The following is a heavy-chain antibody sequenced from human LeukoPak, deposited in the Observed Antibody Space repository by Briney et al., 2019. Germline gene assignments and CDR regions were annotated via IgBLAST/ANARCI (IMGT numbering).Heavy chain of an antibody. J-gene: IGHJ4*02. CDR1: GGSFSGYY. CDR2: INHSGST. CDR3: ARHFLRTPVYYDSSGYYGTAPYYFDY. Sequence: KPSETLSLTCAVYGGSFSGYYWSWIRQPPGKGLEWIGEINHSGSTNYNPSLKSRVTISVDTSKNQFSLKLSSVTAADTAVYYCARHFLRTPVYYDSSGYYGTAPYYFDYWGQGTLVTVSS. D-gene: IGHD3-22*01. V-gene: IGHV4-34*01.